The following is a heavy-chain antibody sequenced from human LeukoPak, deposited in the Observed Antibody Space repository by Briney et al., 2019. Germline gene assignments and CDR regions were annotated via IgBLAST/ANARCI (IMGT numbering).Heavy chain of an antibody. CDR1: GFTFSSYG. D-gene: IGHD2-15*01. CDR3: AEDQKLQPFHY. V-gene: IGHV3-30*02. Sequence: GGSLRLSCAASGFTFSSYGMHWVRQAPGKGLEWVAFIQSDGSSEYYADSVKGRFTISRDNSKNTLYLQMNSLRAEDTSVYYCAEDQKLQPFHYWGQGTLVTVSS. CDR2: IQSDGSSE. J-gene: IGHJ4*02.